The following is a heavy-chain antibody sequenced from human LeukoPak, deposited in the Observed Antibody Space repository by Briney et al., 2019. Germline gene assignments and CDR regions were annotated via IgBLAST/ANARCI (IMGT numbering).Heavy chain of an antibody. CDR2: INSDGSST. V-gene: IGHV3-74*03. CDR3: VRRWELRDY. CDR1: GFTFSGYW. J-gene: IGHJ4*02. Sequence: GGSLRLSCAAPGFTFSGYWMHWVRQAPGKGLVWVSRINSDGSSTTYADNVKGRFTISRDNAKNTLYLQMNSLRAEDSAVYYCVRRWELRDYWGQGILVTVPS. D-gene: IGHD1-26*01.